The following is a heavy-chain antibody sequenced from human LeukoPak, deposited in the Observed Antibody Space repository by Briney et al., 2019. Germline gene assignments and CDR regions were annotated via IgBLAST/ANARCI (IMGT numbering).Heavy chain of an antibody. CDR1: GFTFSNYA. Sequence: GGSLRLSCAASGFTFSNYAMKWVRQAPGKALEWVSSITPSGGNTYYTDSVKARFTTSRDNSKDTLYLQMDSPRAEDSAIYYCAKKYRSGPCSGIPYGSWGQGTLVTVSS. CDR3: AKKYRSGPCSGIPYGS. CDR2: ITPSGGNT. V-gene: IGHV3-23*01. J-gene: IGHJ5*02. D-gene: IGHD2-15*01.